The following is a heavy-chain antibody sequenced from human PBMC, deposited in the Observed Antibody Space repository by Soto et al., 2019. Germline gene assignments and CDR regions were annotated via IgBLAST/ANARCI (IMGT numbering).Heavy chain of an antibody. CDR1: GGSFSGYY. Sequence: SETLSLTCAVYGGSFSGYYWSWIRQPPGKGLERIGEINHSGSTNYNPSLKSRVTISVDTSKNQFSLKLSSVTAADTAVYYCARDVVNLPGYCSGGSCYPGGFDPWGQGTLVTVSS. V-gene: IGHV4-34*01. CDR3: ARDVVNLPGYCSGGSCYPGGFDP. D-gene: IGHD2-15*01. J-gene: IGHJ5*02. CDR2: INHSGST.